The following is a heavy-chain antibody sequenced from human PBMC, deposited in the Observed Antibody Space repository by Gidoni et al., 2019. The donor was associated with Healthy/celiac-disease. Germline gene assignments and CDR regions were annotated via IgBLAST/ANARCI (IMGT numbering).Heavy chain of an antibody. V-gene: IGHV6-1*01. Sequence: QVQLQQSGPGLVKPSQTLSLTCAISGDSVSSNSAAWNWIRQSPSRGLEWLGRTYYRSKWYNDYAVSVKSRITINPDTSKNQFSLQLNSVTPEDTAVYYCVRLGYRIVGGSYYMDVWGKGTTVTVSS. J-gene: IGHJ6*03. D-gene: IGHD3-22*01. CDR2: TYYRSKWYN. CDR3: VRLGYRIVGGSYYMDV. CDR1: GDSVSSNSAA.